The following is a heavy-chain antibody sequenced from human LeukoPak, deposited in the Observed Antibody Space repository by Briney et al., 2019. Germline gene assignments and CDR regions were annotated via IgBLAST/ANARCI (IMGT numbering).Heavy chain of an antibody. CDR1: GGSINNYY. Sequence: SETLSLTCTVSGGSINNYYWSWIRQPPGKGLELIGYIYYRASTNYNPSLKSRVTFSVDTSKNQFSLKLNSVTAADTAVYYCARGGDYGDLRYFDYWGQGTLVTVSS. V-gene: IGHV4-59*01. J-gene: IGHJ4*02. D-gene: IGHD4-17*01. CDR2: IYYRAST. CDR3: ARGGDYGDLRYFDY.